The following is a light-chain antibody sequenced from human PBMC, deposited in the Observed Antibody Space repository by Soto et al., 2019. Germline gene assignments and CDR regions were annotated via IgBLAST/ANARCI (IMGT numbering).Light chain of an antibody. V-gene: IGKV3-20*01. Sequence: EIVLTQSPGTLSLSPGERATLSCRASQTVTNTYLAWYQQKSGQAPNFLIYGASNRATGIPDRFSGSGSGTDVTLTISRLEPEDCAVYYCQQYGTLPPTFGGGTKVEI. CDR1: QTVTNTY. CDR3: QQYGTLPPT. J-gene: IGKJ4*01. CDR2: GAS.